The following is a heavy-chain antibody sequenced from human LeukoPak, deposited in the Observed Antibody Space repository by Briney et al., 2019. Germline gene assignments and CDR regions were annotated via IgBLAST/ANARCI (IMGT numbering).Heavy chain of an antibody. CDR2: INHSGST. V-gene: IGHV4-34*01. CDR1: GGSISSYY. J-gene: IGHJ4*02. Sequence: SETLSLTCTVSGGSISSYYWSWIRQPPGKGLEWIGEINHSGSTNYNPSLKSRVTISIDTSKNQFSLILSSVTAADTAVYYCARGLPDVYWGQGTLVTVSS. CDR3: ARGLPDVY.